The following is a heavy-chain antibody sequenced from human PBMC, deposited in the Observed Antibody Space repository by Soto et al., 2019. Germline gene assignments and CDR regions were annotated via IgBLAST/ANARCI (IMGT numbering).Heavy chain of an antibody. CDR3: ARERGRIAARLDV. CDR1: GGTFSSYA. Sequence: EASVKVYCKASGGTFSSYAISWVRQAPGQGLEWMGGIIPIFGTANYAQKFQGRVTITADESTSTAYMELSSLRSEDTAVYYCARERGRIAARLDVWGQGTTVTVSS. V-gene: IGHV1-69*01. D-gene: IGHD6-6*01. J-gene: IGHJ6*02. CDR2: IIPIFGTA.